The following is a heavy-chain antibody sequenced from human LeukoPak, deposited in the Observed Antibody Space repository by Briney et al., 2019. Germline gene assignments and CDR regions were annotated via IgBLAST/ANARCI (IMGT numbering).Heavy chain of an antibody. D-gene: IGHD2-2*01. CDR2: ISAYNGNT. CDR3: AIVPAARTIPLIDY. V-gene: IGHV1-18*01. J-gene: IGHJ4*02. CDR1: GYTFTSYG. Sequence: GASVKVSCKASGYTFTSYGISWVRQAPGQGLEWMGWISAYNGNTNYAQKLQGRVTMTTDTSTSTAYMELRSLRSDDTAVYYCAIVPAARTIPLIDYWGQGTLVTVSS.